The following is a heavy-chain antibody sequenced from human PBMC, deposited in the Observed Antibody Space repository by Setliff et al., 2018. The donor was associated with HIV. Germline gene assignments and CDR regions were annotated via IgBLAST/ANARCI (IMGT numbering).Heavy chain of an antibody. Sequence: SETLSLTCTVSGGSINNGYHYWVWIRQTPGKGLEWIGYIYENAYAHYTVSLRSRVTVSMDTSKNQFSLTLRSVTAADRAVYYCARAQMHRGVVSWSLYYFDYWGQGALVTVSS. CDR2: IYENAYA. J-gene: IGHJ4*02. CDR3: ARAQMHRGVVSWSLYYFDY. V-gene: IGHV4-39*07. D-gene: IGHD3-10*01. CDR1: GGSINNGYHY.